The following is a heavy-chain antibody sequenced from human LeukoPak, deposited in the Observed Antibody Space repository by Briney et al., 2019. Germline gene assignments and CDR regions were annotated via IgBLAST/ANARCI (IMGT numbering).Heavy chain of an antibody. Sequence: SGGSLRLSCAASGFTFSSYSMNWVRQAPGKGLEWVSYISSSSSTIYYADSVKGRFTISRDNAKNSLYLQMNSLRAEDTAVYYCARDRPIGTPPGYFDYWGQGTLVTVSS. CDR1: GFTFSSYS. CDR2: ISSSSSTI. CDR3: ARDRPIGTPPGYFDY. V-gene: IGHV3-48*01. D-gene: IGHD2-15*01. J-gene: IGHJ4*02.